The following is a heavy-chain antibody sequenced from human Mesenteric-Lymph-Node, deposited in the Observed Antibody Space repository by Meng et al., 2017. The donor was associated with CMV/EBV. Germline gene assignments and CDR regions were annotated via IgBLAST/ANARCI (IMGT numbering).Heavy chain of an antibody. Sequence: GGSLRLSCAASGFIFSNFEMSWVRQAPGKGLEWISYISSSSRTIYYGDSVKGRFTISRDNAKNSLFLQMNSLRAEDTAVYYCTRNGRNDYDRSGPDAFDIWGQGTLVTVSS. CDR3: TRNGRNDYDRSGPDAFDI. D-gene: IGHD3-22*01. CDR1: GFIFSNFE. V-gene: IGHV3-48*03. J-gene: IGHJ3*02. CDR2: ISSSSRTI.